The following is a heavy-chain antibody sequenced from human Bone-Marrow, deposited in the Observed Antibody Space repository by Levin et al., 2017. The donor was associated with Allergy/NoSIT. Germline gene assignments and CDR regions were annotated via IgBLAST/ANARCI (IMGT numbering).Heavy chain of an antibody. CDR1: GFTFSSYA. CDR2: ISGGGGST. CDR3: AKDYGATIRYFDY. V-gene: IGHV3-23*01. Sequence: GGSLRLSCAASGFTFSSYAMSWVRQAPGKGLEWVSGISGGGGSTNYADSAKGRFTISRDNSKNTLYVQMNSLRAEDTAVYYCAKDYGATIRYFDYWGQGTLVTVSS. J-gene: IGHJ4*02. D-gene: IGHD5-12*01.